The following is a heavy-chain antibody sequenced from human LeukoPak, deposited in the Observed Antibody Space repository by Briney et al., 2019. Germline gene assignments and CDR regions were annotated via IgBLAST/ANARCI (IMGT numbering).Heavy chain of an antibody. Sequence: SQTLSLTRAISGDSVSSNSVTWNWIRNSPSRGLEWLGRTYYSSTWYNDYAVSVRGRITVTPDTSENQFSLHLSSVTPEDTAVYYCARRLTQYDCFDPWGQGILVTVS. CDR2: TYYSSTWYN. CDR1: GDSVSSNSVT. J-gene: IGHJ5*02. CDR3: ARRLTQYDCFDP. D-gene: IGHD2-2*01. V-gene: IGHV6-1*01.